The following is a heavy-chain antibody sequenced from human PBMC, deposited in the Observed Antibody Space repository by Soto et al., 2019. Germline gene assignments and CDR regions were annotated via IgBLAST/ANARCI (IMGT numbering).Heavy chain of an antibody. V-gene: IGHV3-30-3*01. Sequence: GGSLRLSCAASGFTFSTYAMQWVRQAPGKGLEWVAVISYDGSNKYYADSVKGRFTISRDNSKNTLYLQMNSLRAEDTAVYYCARVRDCSGGSCLVFDPWGQGTLVTVSS. D-gene: IGHD2-15*01. CDR2: ISYDGSNK. CDR1: GFTFSTYA. J-gene: IGHJ5*02. CDR3: ARVRDCSGGSCLVFDP.